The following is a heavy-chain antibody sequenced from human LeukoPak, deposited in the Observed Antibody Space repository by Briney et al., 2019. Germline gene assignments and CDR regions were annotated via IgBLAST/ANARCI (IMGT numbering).Heavy chain of an antibody. CDR3: ARDRDYSNYYGMDV. Sequence: ASVKVSCKASGYTFTSYAMHWVRQAPGQRLEWMGWINAGNGNTKYSQKFQGRVTMTRDTSTSTVYMELSSLRSEDTAVCYCARDRDYSNYYGMDVWGQGTTVTVSS. CDR1: GYTFTSYA. CDR2: INAGNGNT. D-gene: IGHD4-11*01. V-gene: IGHV1-3*01. J-gene: IGHJ6*02.